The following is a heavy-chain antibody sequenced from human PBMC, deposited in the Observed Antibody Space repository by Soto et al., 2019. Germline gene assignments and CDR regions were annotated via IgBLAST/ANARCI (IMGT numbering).Heavy chain of an antibody. D-gene: IGHD2-21*01. CDR1: GFTFSDYY. V-gene: IGHV3-11*01. Sequence: QVQLVESGGGLVKPGGSLRLSCAASGFTFSDYYMSWIRQAPGKGLEWVSYISSSGSTIYYADSVKGRFTISRDNAKNSLYLQINSLRAEDTSVYYCARVLLYRLSNYYYYMDVWGKGTTVTASS. J-gene: IGHJ6*03. CDR2: ISSSGSTI. CDR3: ARVLLYRLSNYYYYMDV.